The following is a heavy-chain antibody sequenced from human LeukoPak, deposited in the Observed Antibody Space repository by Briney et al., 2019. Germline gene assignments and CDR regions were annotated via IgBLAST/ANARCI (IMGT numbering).Heavy chain of an antibody. J-gene: IGHJ5*02. V-gene: IGHV4-39*01. CDR1: GGSISSSSYY. Sequence: PSETLSLTCTVSGGSISSSSYYWGWIRQPPGKGLEWIGSIYYSGSTYYNPSLKSRVTISVDTSKNQFSLKLSSVAAADTAVYYCASLMVRGVIITPEPWGQGTLVTVSS. CDR2: IYYSGST. CDR3: ASLMVRGVIITPEP. D-gene: IGHD3-10*01.